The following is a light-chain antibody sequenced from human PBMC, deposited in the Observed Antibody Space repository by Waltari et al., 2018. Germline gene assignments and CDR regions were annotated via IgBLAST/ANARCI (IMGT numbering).Light chain of an antibody. Sequence: QSALTQPASVSGSPGQSITISCTGTSSDVGGYNYVSWYQQHPGKAPKLMIYEVSNRPLGVSNRFSGSKSGNTASLTISGLQAEDEADYYCSSYTSSSTSGVFGGGTKLTVL. CDR1: SSDVGGYNY. J-gene: IGLJ2*01. CDR2: EVS. CDR3: SSYTSSSTSGV. V-gene: IGLV2-14*01.